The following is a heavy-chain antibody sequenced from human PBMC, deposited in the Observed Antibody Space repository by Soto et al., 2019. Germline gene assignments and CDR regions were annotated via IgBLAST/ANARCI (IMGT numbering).Heavy chain of an antibody. CDR2: ISSNGGST. J-gene: IGHJ4*02. Sequence: GGSLRLSCSASGFTFSSYAMHWVRQAPGKGLEYVSAISSNGGSTYYADSVKGRFTISRDNSKNTLYLQMSSLRAEDTAVYYCVKDDRPDYGGTVPPGYFDYWGQGTLVTVSS. CDR1: GFTFSSYA. D-gene: IGHD4-17*01. V-gene: IGHV3-64D*08. CDR3: VKDDRPDYGGTVPPGYFDY.